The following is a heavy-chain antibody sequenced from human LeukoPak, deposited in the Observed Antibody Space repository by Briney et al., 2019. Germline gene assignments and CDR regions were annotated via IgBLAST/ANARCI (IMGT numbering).Heavy chain of an antibody. CDR2: INYSGST. D-gene: IGHD3-3*01. Sequence: SETLSLTCTVSGGSISSGGHYWSWIRQRPGKGLEWIGYINYSGSTYYNPSLKSRVSISLDTSQDHFSLRLSSVTAADTAVYYCARDEAIFGAGYYYGMDVWGQGTTVTVSS. V-gene: IGHV4-31*03. J-gene: IGHJ6*02. CDR1: GGSISSGGHY. CDR3: ARDEAIFGAGYYYGMDV.